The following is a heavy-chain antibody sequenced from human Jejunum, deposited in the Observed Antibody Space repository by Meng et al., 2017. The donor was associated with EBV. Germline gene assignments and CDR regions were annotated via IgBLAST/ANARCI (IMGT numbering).Heavy chain of an antibody. CDR3: VRGGDYCLVY. CDR2: IYYSGST. D-gene: IGHD2-21*02. Sequence: QGQLQVSGPGLVKPSGTLSLTSAVSGASIDSRNWWSWVRQSPERGLEWIGEIYYSGSTNYNPSLKSRVTILVDRSENHFSLHLSSVTAADTAVYYCVRGGDYCLVYWGQGTLVTVSS. CDR1: GASIDSRNW. V-gene: IGHV4-4*02. J-gene: IGHJ4*02.